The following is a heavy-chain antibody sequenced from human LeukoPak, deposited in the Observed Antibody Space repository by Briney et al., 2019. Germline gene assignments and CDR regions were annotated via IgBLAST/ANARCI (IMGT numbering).Heavy chain of an antibody. V-gene: IGHV3-23*01. D-gene: IGHD2-2*03. Sequence: GGSLRLSCAASGFTFSSYAMSWVRQAPARGLEWVSSLRGDGSTFYADSVKGRFTLSRDESRNTVYFQLNSLRAEDTAVYYCARIRLDGFWLDPWGQGTLVTVSS. J-gene: IGHJ5*02. CDR1: GFTFSSYA. CDR3: ARIRLDGFWLDP. CDR2: LRGDGST.